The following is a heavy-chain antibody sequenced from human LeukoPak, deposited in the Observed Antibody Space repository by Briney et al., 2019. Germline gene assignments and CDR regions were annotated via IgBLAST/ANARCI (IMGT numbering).Heavy chain of an antibody. CDR1: RYTLSNYW. CDR3: ARQRGSGCLDY. J-gene: IGHJ4*02. Sequence: GGSLRLSCAASRYTLSNYWMSWVRQAPGKGLEWVANIKQDGSETYYVDSVKGRFTISRDNAKNSLSLQMNSLRAEDTAVYYCARQRGSGCLDYWGQGTLVTVSS. CDR2: IKQDGSET. D-gene: IGHD6-19*01. V-gene: IGHV3-7*01.